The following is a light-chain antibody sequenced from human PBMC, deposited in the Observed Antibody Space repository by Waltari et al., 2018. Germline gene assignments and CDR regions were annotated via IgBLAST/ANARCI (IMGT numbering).Light chain of an antibody. Sequence: IVLPQSPAHLSLSPGERAPLSCRASQSVSNYLAWYQQKPGQAPTLLIYDTSNRATDIPARFSGSGSGTDFTLTITSLEPGDSAIYYCQQRAKWPLTFGGGTRVETK. V-gene: IGKV3-11*01. CDR1: QSVSNY. CDR2: DTS. CDR3: QQRAKWPLT. J-gene: IGKJ4*01.